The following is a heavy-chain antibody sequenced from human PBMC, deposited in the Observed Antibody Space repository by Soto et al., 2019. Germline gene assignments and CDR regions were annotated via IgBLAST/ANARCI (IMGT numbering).Heavy chain of an antibody. J-gene: IGHJ4*02. CDR2: MKQYGSKT. CDR3: ARDPAFGALDY. CDR1: GFTFSSYW. Sequence: PGGSLRLSCAASGFTFSSYWMSWVRQAPGKGLEWVANMKQYGSKTSYVDSVKGRFTVSRDNAKNSLYLQMNSLRVEDTAVYYCARDPAFGALDYWGLGTLVTVSS. D-gene: IGHD3-10*01. V-gene: IGHV3-7*01.